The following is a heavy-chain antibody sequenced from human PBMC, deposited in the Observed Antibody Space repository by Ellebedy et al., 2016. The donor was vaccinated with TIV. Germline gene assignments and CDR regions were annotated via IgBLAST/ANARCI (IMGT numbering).Heavy chain of an antibody. CDR1: GFTFSSYG. J-gene: IGHJ4*02. CDR2: IWYDGSNK. D-gene: IGHD1-26*01. Sequence: GESLKISXAASGFTFSSYGMHWVRQAPGKGLEWVAVIWYDGSNKYYADSVKGRFTISRDNSKNTLYLQMNSLRAEDTAFYYCSRDLGLGTARFDYWGQGSLVTVSS. V-gene: IGHV3-33*01. CDR3: SRDLGLGTARFDY.